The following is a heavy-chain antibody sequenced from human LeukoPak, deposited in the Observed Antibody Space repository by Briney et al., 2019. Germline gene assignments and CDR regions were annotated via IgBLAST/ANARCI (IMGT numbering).Heavy chain of an antibody. CDR3: ARSPPTIFGHFDL. V-gene: IGHV4-38-2*02. CDR2: IYPSGST. Sequence: PSETLSLTCTVSGYSISSGHYWGWIRQPPGKGLEWIGSIYPSGSTNYSPSLKSRVTISVDTSKNQFSLKMSSVTAADTAVYYCARSPPTIFGHFDLWGRGTLVTVSS. D-gene: IGHD3-9*01. CDR1: GYSISSGHY. J-gene: IGHJ2*01.